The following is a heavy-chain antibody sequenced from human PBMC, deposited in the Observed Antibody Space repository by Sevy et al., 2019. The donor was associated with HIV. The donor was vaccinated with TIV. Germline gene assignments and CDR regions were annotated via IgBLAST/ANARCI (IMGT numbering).Heavy chain of an antibody. CDR1: GFTFTNYW. CDR3: VYYDFWSGSSEYYMDV. Sequence: GGSLKLSCAASGFTFTNYWMHWVRHAPGKGLVWVSRINSDGSITTYADSVKGRFTISRDNAKNTLYLQMNSLRAEDTAVYYCVYYDFWSGSSEYYMDVWGKGTTVTVSS. D-gene: IGHD3-3*01. J-gene: IGHJ6*03. CDR2: INSDGSIT. V-gene: IGHV3-74*01.